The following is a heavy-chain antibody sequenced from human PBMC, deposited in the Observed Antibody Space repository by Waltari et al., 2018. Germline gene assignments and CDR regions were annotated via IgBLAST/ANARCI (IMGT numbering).Heavy chain of an antibody. CDR3: ATFVGGTYPHDQYYFDY. CDR2: FDPEDGET. V-gene: IGHV1-24*01. J-gene: IGHJ4*02. D-gene: IGHD1-26*01. Sequence: QVQLVQSGAEVKKPGASVKVSCKVSGHTLTELSMHWVRQAPRKGLEWMGGFDPEDGETIDAQKFQGRVTMTEDTSTDTAYMELSSLRSEDTAVYYCATFVGGTYPHDQYYFDYWGQGTLVTVSS. CDR1: GHTLTELS.